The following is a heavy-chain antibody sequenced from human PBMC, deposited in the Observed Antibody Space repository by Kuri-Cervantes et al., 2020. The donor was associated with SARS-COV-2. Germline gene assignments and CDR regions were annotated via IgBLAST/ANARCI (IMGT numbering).Heavy chain of an antibody. J-gene: IGHJ5*02. CDR3: ARDPNANHNNWFDP. D-gene: IGHD4/OR15-4a*01. Sequence: SETLSLTCTVSGGSISSSSYYWGWIRHPPGKGPEWIGSIYYSGSTYYNPSLKSRVTISVDTSKNQFSLKLSSVTAADTAVYYCARDPNANHNNWFDPWGQGTLVTVSS. V-gene: IGHV4-39*07. CDR1: GGSISSSSYY. CDR2: IYYSGST.